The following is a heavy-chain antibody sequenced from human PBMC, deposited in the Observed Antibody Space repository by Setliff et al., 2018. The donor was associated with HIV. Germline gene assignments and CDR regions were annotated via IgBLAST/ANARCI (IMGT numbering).Heavy chain of an antibody. J-gene: IGHJ4*02. D-gene: IGHD1-7*01. CDR2: IYSTDTT. Sequence: SETLSLTCTVSAVSIGGYSWSWIRQSPGKGLEWIGSIYSTDTTNHNPSLESRVTISVDKSKNQFSLKLNSVTAADTAVYYCARHGTWNSQRFHFDYWGQGTPVTVS. CDR3: ARHGTWNSQRFHFDY. CDR1: AVSIGGYS. V-gene: IGHV4-4*09.